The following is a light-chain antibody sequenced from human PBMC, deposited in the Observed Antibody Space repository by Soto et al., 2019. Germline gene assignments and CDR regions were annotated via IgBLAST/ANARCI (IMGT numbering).Light chain of an antibody. CDR1: QGVGRF. CDR2: DAS. Sequence: EIVLTQSPATLSLSPGERAALSCRASQGVGRFLAWYQQKPGQAPRLLVYDASNRATGIPARFSGSGSGTDFTLAINHLEAEDVAVYYCQQRGGWPLTFGGGTKVEIK. CDR3: QQRGGWPLT. V-gene: IGKV3-11*01. J-gene: IGKJ4*01.